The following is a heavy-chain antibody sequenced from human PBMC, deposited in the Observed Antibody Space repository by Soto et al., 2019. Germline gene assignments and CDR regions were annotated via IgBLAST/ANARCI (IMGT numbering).Heavy chain of an antibody. CDR2: INAANGDT. CDR3: VRRHVSATGIDWFDP. V-gene: IGHV1-3*01. CDR1: VYTFTSYG. Sequence: ASVKVSCRGSVYTFTSYGIHWVRQATGRRLEWMGWINAANGDTKYSPKFQGRVTITRDTSASTAYMELSSLRSEDTAVYYCVRRHVSATGIDWFDPWGQGTLVTVSS. J-gene: IGHJ5*02. D-gene: IGHD6-13*01.